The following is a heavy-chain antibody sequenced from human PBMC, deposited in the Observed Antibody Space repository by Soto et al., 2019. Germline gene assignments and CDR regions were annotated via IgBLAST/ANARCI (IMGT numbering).Heavy chain of an antibody. CDR2: ISSSGLTM. CDR3: ARPISPAIQPNYYYYIDV. D-gene: IGHD2-2*02. J-gene: IGHJ6*03. V-gene: IGHV3-11*01. Sequence: VQLVESGGGLVKPGGSLRLSCAASGFTFSDYYMSWIRQAPGKGLEWVSYISSSGLTMYYADSVKGRFTISRDNANYSLYLQMNSLRAEDTAVYYCARPISPAIQPNYYYYIDVWGKGTTVTVSS. CDR1: GFTFSDYY.